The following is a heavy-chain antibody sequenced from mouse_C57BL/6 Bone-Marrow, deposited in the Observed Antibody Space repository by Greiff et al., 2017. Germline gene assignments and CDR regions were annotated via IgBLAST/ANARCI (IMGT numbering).Heavy chain of an antibody. J-gene: IGHJ2*01. V-gene: IGHV8-8*01. CDR3: ARMGLLLGYYVDY. CDR1: GFSLSTFGMG. D-gene: IGHD1-1*01. CDR2: IWWDDDK. Sequence: QVTLKVSGPGILQPSQTLSLTCSFSGFSLSTFGMGVGWIRQPSGKGLEWLAHIWWDDDKYYTPALKSRLTLSKTTSKNQVFLKSANVDTAETATYYCARMGLLLGYYVDYWGQGTTLTVAS.